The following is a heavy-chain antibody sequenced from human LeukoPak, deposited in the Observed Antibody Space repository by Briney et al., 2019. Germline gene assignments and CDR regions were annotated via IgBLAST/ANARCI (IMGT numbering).Heavy chain of an antibody. J-gene: IGHJ4*02. CDR1: GFTFRSYW. CDR2: IKEDGSDK. V-gene: IGHV3-7*01. D-gene: IGHD6-6*01. Sequence: GGSLRLSCTASGFTFRSYWMSWVRQAPGKGVECVAYIKEDGSDKNYVDSVKGRFTISRDNAKSSLYLQMNSLRVEDTAVYYCVRGTRSNSFWGQGTQVTVSS. CDR3: VRGTRSNSF.